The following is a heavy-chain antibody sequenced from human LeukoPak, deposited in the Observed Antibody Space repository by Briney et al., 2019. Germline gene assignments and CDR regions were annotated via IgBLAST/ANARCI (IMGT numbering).Heavy chain of an antibody. CDR1: GFIFSDYW. Sequence: GGSLRLSCEASGFIFSDYWMTWVRQAPGKGLEWVSLISAGGGSTYYADSVKGRFTISRDNSMNTLFLEMSSLRAEDTAVYYCAKTFYYDSSGYYKPFDYWGQGTLVTVSS. V-gene: IGHV3-23*01. CDR2: ISAGGGST. J-gene: IGHJ4*02. CDR3: AKTFYYDSSGYYKPFDY. D-gene: IGHD3-22*01.